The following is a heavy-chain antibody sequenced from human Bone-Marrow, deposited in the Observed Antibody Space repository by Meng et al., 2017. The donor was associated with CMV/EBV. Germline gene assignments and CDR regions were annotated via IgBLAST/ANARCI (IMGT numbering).Heavy chain of an antibody. D-gene: IGHD2/OR15-2a*01. CDR1: GYSFTSYW. CDR3: ARRNPFLSYGMDV. J-gene: IGHJ6*02. V-gene: IGHV5-51*01. Sequence: GEALKISCKGSGYSFTSYWIGWVRQMPGKGLEWMGIIYPGYSDTRYSPSFQGQVTISADKSISTAYLQWSSLKASDTAMYYCARRNPFLSYGMDVWGQGTTVTVSS. CDR2: IYPGYSDT.